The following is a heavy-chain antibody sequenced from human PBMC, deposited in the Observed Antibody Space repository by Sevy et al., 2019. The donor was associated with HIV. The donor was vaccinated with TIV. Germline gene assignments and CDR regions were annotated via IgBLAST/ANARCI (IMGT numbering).Heavy chain of an antibody. Sequence: GGSLRLSCVASGFPFNYYAMNWVRQAPGKGLEWILYINSDSDTMYYGDSVKGRFTISRDNAKNSLYLQMNSLRDEDTAVYYCARERGTYYDTRGYPYLLEAGFDYWGQGTLVTVSS. V-gene: IGHV3-48*02. D-gene: IGHD3-22*01. CDR1: GFPFNYYA. CDR3: ARERGTYYDTRGYPYLLEAGFDY. J-gene: IGHJ4*02. CDR2: INSDSDTM.